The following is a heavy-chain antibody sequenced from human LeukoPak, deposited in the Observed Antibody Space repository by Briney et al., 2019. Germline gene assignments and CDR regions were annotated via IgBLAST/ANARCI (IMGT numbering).Heavy chain of an antibody. Sequence: GGSLRLSCAASGFTFSDYYMSWIRQAPGKGLEWVSYISSSGSTIYYADSVKGRFTISRDNAKNSLHLQMNSLRAEDTAVYYCATYRQVLLPFESWGQGTLVTVSS. D-gene: IGHD2-8*02. CDR2: ISSSGSTI. CDR3: ATYRQVLLPFES. V-gene: IGHV3-11*01. CDR1: GFTFSDYY. J-gene: IGHJ4*02.